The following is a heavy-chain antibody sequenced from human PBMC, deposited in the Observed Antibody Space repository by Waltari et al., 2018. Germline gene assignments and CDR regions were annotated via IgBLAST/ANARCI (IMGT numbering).Heavy chain of an antibody. D-gene: IGHD3-3*01. J-gene: IGHJ6*02. CDR1: GGSISSSSYY. CDR3: ARHYDFWSGYYGGPTSNYGMDV. V-gene: IGHV4-39*01. Sequence: QLQLQESGPGLVKPSETLSLTCTVSGGSISSSSYYWGWISQPPATRRERIGGIYYSGSTYYNPSLKSRVTISVDTSKNQFSLKLSSVTAADTAVYYCARHYDFWSGYYGGPTSNYGMDVWGQGTTVTVSS. CDR2: IYYSGST.